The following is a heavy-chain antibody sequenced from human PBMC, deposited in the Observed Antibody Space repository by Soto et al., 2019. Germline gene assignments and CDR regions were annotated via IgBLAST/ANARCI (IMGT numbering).Heavy chain of an antibody. CDR1: GGSISSGGYY. Sequence: TLSLTCTVSGGSISSGGYYWSWIRQHPGKGLEWIGYIYYSGSTYYNPSLKSRVTISVDTSKNQFSLRLSSVTAADTAVYYCARVPGSYYGYGMDVWGQGTTVTVSS. V-gene: IGHV4-31*03. J-gene: IGHJ6*02. CDR2: IYYSGST. CDR3: ARVPGSYYGYGMDV. D-gene: IGHD1-26*01.